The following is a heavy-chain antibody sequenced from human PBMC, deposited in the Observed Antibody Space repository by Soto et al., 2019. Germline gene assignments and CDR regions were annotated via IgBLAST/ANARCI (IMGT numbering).Heavy chain of an antibody. CDR2: IYYSGST. D-gene: IGHD2-15*01. J-gene: IGHJ5*02. V-gene: IGHV4-39*01. CDR3: ARHEVYCSGGSCYQRPNWFAP. CDR1: GCSISSSSYY. Sequence: QLQLQESGPGLVKPSETLSLTCTVAGCSISSSSYYWGWIRQPPGKGLEWIGSIYYSGSTYYNPSLKSRVTISVDTSKDQYPLKLSSVTAADTAVDYWARHEVYCSGGSCYQRPNWFAPWGKGTLVTVST.